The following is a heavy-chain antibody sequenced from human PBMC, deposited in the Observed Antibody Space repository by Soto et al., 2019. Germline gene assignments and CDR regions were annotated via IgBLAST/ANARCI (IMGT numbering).Heavy chain of an antibody. Sequence: EVQMVESGGGLVQPGGSLRLSCAASGFTFSSYWMSWVRQAPGKGLEWVANIKQDGSEKYYVDSVKGRFTIPRDNAKNSLYLQMNSLRVEDTAVYYCARGNPAYYDFWSGPIGWFDPWGQGTLVTVSS. CDR1: GFTFSSYW. CDR2: IKQDGSEK. D-gene: IGHD3-3*01. V-gene: IGHV3-7*01. J-gene: IGHJ5*02. CDR3: ARGNPAYYDFWSGPIGWFDP.